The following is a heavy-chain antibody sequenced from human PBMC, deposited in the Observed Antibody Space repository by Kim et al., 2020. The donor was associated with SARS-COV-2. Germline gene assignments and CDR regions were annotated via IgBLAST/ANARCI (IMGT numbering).Heavy chain of an antibody. J-gene: IGHJ5*02. V-gene: IGHV3-30*01. CDR3: AREGSYSSSWFDP. Sequence: YADSVKGRFTISRDNSKNTLYLQMNSLRAEDTAVYYCAREGSYSSSWFDPWGQGTLVTVSS. D-gene: IGHD3-16*01.